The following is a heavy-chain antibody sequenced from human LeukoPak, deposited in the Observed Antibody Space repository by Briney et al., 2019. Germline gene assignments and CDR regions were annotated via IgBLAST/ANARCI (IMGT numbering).Heavy chain of an antibody. CDR1: GFTFSSYA. D-gene: IGHD5-24*01. Sequence: PGGSLRLSCAASGFTFSSYAMSWVRQAPGKGLEWVSAISGSGSSTDYADSVKGRFTISRDNSKNTLYLQMNSLRAEDTAVYYCAKRFKERWLQTAYYYGMDVWGQGTTVTVSS. V-gene: IGHV3-23*01. CDR2: ISGSGSST. J-gene: IGHJ6*01. CDR3: AKRFKERWLQTAYYYGMDV.